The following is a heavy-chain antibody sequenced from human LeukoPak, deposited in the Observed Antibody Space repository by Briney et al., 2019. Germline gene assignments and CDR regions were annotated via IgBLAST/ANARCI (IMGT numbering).Heavy chain of an antibody. CDR3: AGDWTSSGRSFDY. J-gene: IGHJ4*02. CDR1: GFTFSSYA. Sequence: PGGSLRLSCAGSGFTFSSYALSWVRQAPGKGLEWVSGISGAGGTTYYTDSVKGRFTISRDNSKNMLFLQMDSLRAEDTAAYHCAGDWTSSGRSFDYWGRGTLVTVSS. CDR2: ISGAGGTT. V-gene: IGHV3-23*01. D-gene: IGHD6-19*01.